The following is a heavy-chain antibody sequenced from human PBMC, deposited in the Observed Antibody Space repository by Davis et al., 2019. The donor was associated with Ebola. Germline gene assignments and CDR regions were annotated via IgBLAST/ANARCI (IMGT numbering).Heavy chain of an antibody. D-gene: IGHD6-6*01. Sequence: PGGSLRLSCAASGFTFSSYAMSWVRQAPGKGLEWVSAISGSGGSTYYADSVKGRFTISRDNAKNSLYLQMNSLRDEDTAVYYCARVGLAARTKNYYGMDVWGQGTTVTVSS. V-gene: IGHV3-23*01. CDR2: ISGSGGST. CDR1: GFTFSSYA. CDR3: ARVGLAARTKNYYGMDV. J-gene: IGHJ6*02.